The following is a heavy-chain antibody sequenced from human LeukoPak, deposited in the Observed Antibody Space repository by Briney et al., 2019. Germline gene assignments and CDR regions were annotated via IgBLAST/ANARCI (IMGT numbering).Heavy chain of an antibody. J-gene: IGHJ4*02. V-gene: IGHV3-23*01. CDR3: ASSIMITFGGVIVPYYFDY. CDR2: ISGSGSNT. D-gene: IGHD3-16*02. CDR1: GFTFSSYA. Sequence: GGSLRLSCAASGFTFSSYAMNWVRQAPGKGLEWVSDISGSGSNTYYADSVKGRFTISRDKSKNTLYLQMNSLRAEDTAVYYCASSIMITFGGVIVPYYFDYWGQGTLVTVSS.